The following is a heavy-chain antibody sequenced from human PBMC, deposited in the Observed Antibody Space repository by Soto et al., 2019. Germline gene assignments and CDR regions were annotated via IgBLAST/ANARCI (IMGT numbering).Heavy chain of an antibody. CDR2: IFYTGST. CDR1: GGSISGHY. V-gene: IGHV4-59*11. D-gene: IGHD6-19*01. Sequence: SETLSLTCTVSGGSISGHYWIWIRQSPGRGLEWIGYIFYTGSTNYNPSLKSRVTLSVDTSKNQFSLRLSSVTAADTAVYYCARVGSSGWSPDYWGQGTLVTVSS. CDR3: ARVGSSGWSPDY. J-gene: IGHJ4*02.